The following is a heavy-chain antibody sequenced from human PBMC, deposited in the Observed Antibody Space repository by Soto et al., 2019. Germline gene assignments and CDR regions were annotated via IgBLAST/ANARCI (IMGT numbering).Heavy chain of an antibody. J-gene: IGHJ6*03. CDR2: TYYKSKWFN. CDR1: GDSVSSNSAG. CDR3: ARGSWDDVSGHYYMDV. D-gene: IGHD5-12*01. Sequence: QVQLHLSGPGLMEPSQTLSLTCAISGDSVSSNSAGWNWVRQTPSRGLEWLGRTYYKSKWFNNYAVSVKSRITINPDTSQNQFHLHLDSVTPEDTAVYFCARGSWDDVSGHYYMDVWGKGTTVTVSS. V-gene: IGHV6-1*01.